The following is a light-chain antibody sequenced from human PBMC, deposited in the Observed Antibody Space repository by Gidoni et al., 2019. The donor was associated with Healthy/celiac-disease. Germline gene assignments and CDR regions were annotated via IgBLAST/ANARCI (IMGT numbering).Light chain of an antibody. CDR1: QSISSY. J-gene: IGKJ2*01. V-gene: IGKV1-39*01. Sequence: DIQITQSPSSLSVSVGDRVTITCRASQSISSYLNWYQQKPGKASKLLIYAASSLQSGVPSRFSGSGSGTDFSLTISSLQPEDFATYYCQQSYSTPYTYGQGTKLEIK. CDR3: QQSYSTPYT. CDR2: AAS.